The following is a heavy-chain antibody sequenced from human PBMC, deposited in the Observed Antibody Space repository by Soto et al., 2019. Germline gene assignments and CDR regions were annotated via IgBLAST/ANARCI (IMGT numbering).Heavy chain of an antibody. CDR2: IYPGDSDT. CDR3: ATGEGTGYYSIQYYFDY. Sequence: PGLSMKVCCKGAGESFISYWSGRMRQKTGKGLEWMGIIYPGDSDTRYSPSFQGQVTISADKSISTAYLQWSSLKASDTAMYYCATGEGTGYYSIQYYFDYWGQGTLVTVSS. CDR1: GESFISYW. J-gene: IGHJ4*02. V-gene: IGHV5-51*01. D-gene: IGHD3-9*01.